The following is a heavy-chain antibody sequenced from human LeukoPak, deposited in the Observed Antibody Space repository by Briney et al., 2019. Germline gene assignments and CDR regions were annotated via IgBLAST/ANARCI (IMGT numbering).Heavy chain of an antibody. CDR1: GFTFNSYS. D-gene: IGHD3-3*01. J-gene: IGHJ4*02. CDR2: ISSSSSTI. V-gene: IGHV3-48*01. Sequence: GGSLRLSCAASGFTFNSYSMNWVRQAPGKGLEWVSYISSSSSTIYYADSVKGRFTISRDNAKNSLYLQMNSLRAEDTAVYYCARAETYDFYGYWGQGTLVTVSS. CDR3: ARAETYDFYGY.